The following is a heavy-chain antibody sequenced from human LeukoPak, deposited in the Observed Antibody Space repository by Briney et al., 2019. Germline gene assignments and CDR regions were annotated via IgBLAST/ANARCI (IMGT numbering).Heavy chain of an antibody. CDR2: ITFDGHNK. J-gene: IGHJ4*02. CDR3: AKVWSPSGWFWGYFDY. D-gene: IGHD6-19*01. V-gene: IGHV3-30*18. Sequence: GGSLRLSCAASGITFSDYGMHWVRQAPGRGLEWVAVITFDGHNKFYSDSVKGRFTVSRDHSKNTLYLQMNSLRAEDTAVYYCAKVWSPSGWFWGYFDYWGQGTLVTVSS. CDR1: GITFSDYG.